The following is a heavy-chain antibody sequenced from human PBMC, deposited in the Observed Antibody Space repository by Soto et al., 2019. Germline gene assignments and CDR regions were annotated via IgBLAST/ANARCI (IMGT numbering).Heavy chain of an antibody. J-gene: IGHJ4*02. CDR3: ASRHCSGGSSYNPGLDS. D-gene: IGHD2-15*01. CDR1: VASLSIISYD. CDR2: IFFTGNI. Sequence: AETLCLTCTLSVASLSIISYDWGWIRQPPGKGLEWVGSIFFTGNIYYNPSLKSRVTISVDTSRNQFSLMVNSVTAADTAVYYCASRHCSGGSSYNPGLDSWGQGAMVTVSS. V-gene: IGHV4-39*01.